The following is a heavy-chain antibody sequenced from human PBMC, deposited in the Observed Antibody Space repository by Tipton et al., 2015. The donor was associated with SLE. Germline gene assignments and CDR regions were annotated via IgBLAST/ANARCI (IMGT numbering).Heavy chain of an antibody. CDR1: GFTFSSYA. V-gene: IGHV3-21*03. CDR2: ISSGGRYT. CDR3: GGDY. Sequence: LSCAASGFTFSSYAMNWVRQAPGKGLEWVSSISSGGRYTYYADSVKGRLTISRDNANNSLYLQMDNLRVEDTAIYYCGGDYWGQGTLVTVSS. J-gene: IGHJ4*02.